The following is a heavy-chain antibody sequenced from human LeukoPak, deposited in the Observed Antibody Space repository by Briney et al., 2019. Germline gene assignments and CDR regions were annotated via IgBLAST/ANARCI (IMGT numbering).Heavy chain of an antibody. J-gene: IGHJ6*04. Sequence: PGGSLRLSCAASGFTFSSYGMHWVRQAPGKGLEWVAVISYDGSNKYYADSVKGRFTISRDNSKNTLYLQMNSLRAEDTAVYYCAKDRGYCSSTSCYNYYYCGIDDWGKGTTVTVSS. V-gene: IGHV3-30*18. CDR3: AKDRGYCSSTSCYNYYYCGIDD. CDR1: GFTFSSYG. D-gene: IGHD2-2*01. CDR2: ISYDGSNK.